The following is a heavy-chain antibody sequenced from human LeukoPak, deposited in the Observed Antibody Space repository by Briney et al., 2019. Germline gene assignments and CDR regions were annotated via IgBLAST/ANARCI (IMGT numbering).Heavy chain of an antibody. Sequence: SETLSLTCTVSGGSISSYYWSWIRQPPGKGLECIGHIYYSGSTNYNPSLKSRVTISVDTSKNQFSLKLTSVTAADTAVYYCARRGYSSGFYYFDYWGQGTLVTVSS. V-gene: IGHV4-59*08. D-gene: IGHD6-19*01. CDR1: GGSISSYY. CDR2: IYYSGST. CDR3: ARRGYSSGFYYFDY. J-gene: IGHJ4*02.